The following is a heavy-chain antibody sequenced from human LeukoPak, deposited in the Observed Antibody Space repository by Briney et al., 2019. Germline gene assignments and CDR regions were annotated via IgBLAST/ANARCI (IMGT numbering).Heavy chain of an antibody. CDR1: GFTFSSYA. Sequence: GGSLRLSCAASGFTFSSYAMSWVRQAPGKGLVWVSRINSDGSSTSYADSVKGRFTISRDNAKNTLYLQMNSLRAEDTAVYYCARDSGGANFDYWGQGTLVTVSS. CDR3: ARDSGGANFDY. V-gene: IGHV3-74*01. D-gene: IGHD1-26*01. CDR2: INSDGSST. J-gene: IGHJ4*02.